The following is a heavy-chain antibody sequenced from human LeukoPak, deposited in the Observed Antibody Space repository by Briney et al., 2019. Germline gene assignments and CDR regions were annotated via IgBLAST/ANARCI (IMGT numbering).Heavy chain of an antibody. CDR2: MNPNSGNT. CDR1: GDTFTSYD. V-gene: IGHV1-8*01. Sequence: ASVKVSCKASGDTFTSYDINWVRQATGQGLGWMGWMNPNSGNTGYAQKFQGRVTMTRNTSISTAYMELSSLRSEDTAVYYCARGETGTTFYYGMDVWGQGTTVTVSS. CDR3: ARGETGTTFYYGMDV. J-gene: IGHJ6*02. D-gene: IGHD1-7*01.